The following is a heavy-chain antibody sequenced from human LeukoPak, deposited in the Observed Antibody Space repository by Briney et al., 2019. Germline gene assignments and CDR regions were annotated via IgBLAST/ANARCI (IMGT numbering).Heavy chain of an antibody. CDR1: GYTFTSYD. CDR3: ARGNIAAAGTYDY. V-gene: IGHV1-8*01. CDR2: MNPNSGNA. J-gene: IGHJ4*02. Sequence: ASVKVSCKASGYTFTSYDINWVRQATGQGLEWMGWMNPNSGNAGYAQKFQGRVTMTRNTSISTAYMELSSLRSEDTAVYYCARGNIAAAGTYDYWGQGTLVTVSS. D-gene: IGHD6-13*01.